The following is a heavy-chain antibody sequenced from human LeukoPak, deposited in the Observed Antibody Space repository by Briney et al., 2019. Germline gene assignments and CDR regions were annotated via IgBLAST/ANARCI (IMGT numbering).Heavy chain of an antibody. V-gene: IGHV1-2*04. D-gene: IGHD6-19*01. Sequence: ASVKVSCGASGYTFTGYYIHWVRQAPGQGLEWMGWITPNNGGTNYAQKFQGWVTMTRDTPISTAYMELSSLRSEDTAVYYCATEERVYSSGWYDYWGQGTLVTVSS. CDR3: ATEERVYSSGWYDY. CDR1: GYTFTGYY. J-gene: IGHJ4*02. CDR2: ITPNNGGT.